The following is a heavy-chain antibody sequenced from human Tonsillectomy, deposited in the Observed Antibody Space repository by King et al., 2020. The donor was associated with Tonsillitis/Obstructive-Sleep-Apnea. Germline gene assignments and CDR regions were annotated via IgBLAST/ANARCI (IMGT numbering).Heavy chain of an antibody. CDR3: ARGFYYDSSGYYS. Sequence: VQLVESGGGLVKPGGSLRLSCAASGFIFSSYSMNWVRQAPGKGLEWVSSISSNSSYIYYADSVKGRFTISRDNDKNSLYLQMNSLRAEDTAVYYCARGFYYDSSGYYSWGQGTLVTVSS. CDR1: GFIFSSYS. J-gene: IGHJ4*02. D-gene: IGHD3-22*01. V-gene: IGHV3-21*01. CDR2: ISSNSSYI.